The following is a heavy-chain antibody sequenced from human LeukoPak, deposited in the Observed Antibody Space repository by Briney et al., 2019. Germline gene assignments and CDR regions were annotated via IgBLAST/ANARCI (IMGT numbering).Heavy chain of an antibody. Sequence: SVKVSCKASGGTFSSYAISWVRQAPGQGLEWMGGIIPIFGTANYAQKFQGRVTITTDESTSTAYMELSSLRSEDTAVYYCARVGIEVDGRGLVDYWGQGTLVTVSS. V-gene: IGHV1-69*05. CDR3: ARVGIEVDGRGLVDY. CDR2: IIPIFGTA. J-gene: IGHJ4*02. D-gene: IGHD6-19*01. CDR1: GGTFSSYA.